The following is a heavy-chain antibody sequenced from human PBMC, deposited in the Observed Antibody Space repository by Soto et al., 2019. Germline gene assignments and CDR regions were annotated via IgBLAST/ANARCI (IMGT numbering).Heavy chain of an antibody. D-gene: IGHD6-19*01. J-gene: IGHJ4*02. CDR3: ARERSYGYSSGWFPFDY. CDR2: INHSGST. CDR1: GGSFSGYY. V-gene: IGHV4-34*01. Sequence: PSETLSLTCAVYGGSFSGYYWSWIRQPPGKGLEWIGEINHSGSTNYNPSLKSRVTISVDTSKNQFSLKQSSVTAADTAVYYCARERSYGYSSGWFPFDYWGQGTLVTVSS.